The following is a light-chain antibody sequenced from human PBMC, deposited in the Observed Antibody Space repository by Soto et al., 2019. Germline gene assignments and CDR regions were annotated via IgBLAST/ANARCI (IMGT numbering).Light chain of an antibody. V-gene: IGLV2-14*01. J-gene: IGLJ1*01. CDR1: SSDVGDYNY. Sequence: QSVLTQPASVSGSPGQSITISCTGTSSDVGDYNYVSWYQQHPGKAPKLLIHGVTRRPSGVSSRFSASKSAYTASLTISGLQAEDEANYYCSSFTTSYFYVFGPGTKVTVL. CDR2: GVT. CDR3: SSFTTSYFYV.